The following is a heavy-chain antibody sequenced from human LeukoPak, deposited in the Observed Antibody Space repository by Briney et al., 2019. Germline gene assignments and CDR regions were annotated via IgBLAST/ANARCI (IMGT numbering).Heavy chain of an antibody. CDR3: ARGVEPLAANTLAY. CDR1: GIPFSNYT. J-gene: IGHJ4*02. CDR2: ISGSSRYI. D-gene: IGHD1-14*01. Sequence: GGSLRLSCAASGIPFSNYTLTWVRQAPGRGLVWVSSISGSSRYIHYSDSVRGRFSISRDNAKNSVYLQMDSLTADDTAVYYCARGVEPLAANTLAYWGQGTLVTVSS. V-gene: IGHV3-21*06.